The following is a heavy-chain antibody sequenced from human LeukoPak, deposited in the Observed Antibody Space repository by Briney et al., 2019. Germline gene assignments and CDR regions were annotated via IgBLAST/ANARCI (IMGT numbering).Heavy chain of an antibody. CDR1: GYTFTTYW. Sequence: KTGGSLRLSCKGSGYTFTTYWIGWVRQLPGKGLEGMGIIYPDDSDARYSPSFQGQVTISADKSISTAYLQWSTLKASDTAMYYCATPTLGTIGEYLFDYWGQGTLVTVSS. D-gene: IGHD1-7*01. CDR2: IYPDDSDA. V-gene: IGHV5-51*01. J-gene: IGHJ4*02. CDR3: ATPTLGTIGEYLFDY.